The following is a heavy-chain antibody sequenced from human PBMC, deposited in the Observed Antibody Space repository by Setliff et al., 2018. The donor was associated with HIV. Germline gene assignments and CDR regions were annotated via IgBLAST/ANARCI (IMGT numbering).Heavy chain of an antibody. Sequence: GESLRLSCAASGFTFSNAWMSWVRQAPGKGLEWVGRIKSKTDGGTTDYAAPVKGRFTISRDDSKNTLYLQMNSLKTEDTAVYYCTTGPESSYGYRKDYWGQGTLVTVSS. CDR2: IKSKTDGGTT. V-gene: IGHV3-15*01. CDR3: TTGPESSYGYRKDY. CDR1: GFTFSNAW. J-gene: IGHJ4*02. D-gene: IGHD5-18*01.